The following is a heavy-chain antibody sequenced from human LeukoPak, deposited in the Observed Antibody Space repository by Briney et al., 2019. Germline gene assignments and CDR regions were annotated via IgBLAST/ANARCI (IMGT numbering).Heavy chain of an antibody. D-gene: IGHD6-6*01. Sequence: HPGGSLRLSCAASGFTFTIFGLSWVRQAPGKGLEWVSAISGSGGSTYYADSVKGRFTISRDNSKNTLYLQMNSLRAEDTAVYYCAKDSYSSSSRPPYFDYWGQGTLVTVSS. J-gene: IGHJ4*02. CDR2: ISGSGGST. CDR3: AKDSYSSSSRPPYFDY. CDR1: GFTFTIFG. V-gene: IGHV3-23*01.